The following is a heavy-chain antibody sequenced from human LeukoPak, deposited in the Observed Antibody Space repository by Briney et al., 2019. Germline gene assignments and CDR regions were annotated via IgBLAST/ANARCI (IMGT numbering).Heavy chain of an antibody. CDR1: GYTVTSYY. V-gene: IGHV1-46*01. CDR3: ARESDYDYYYMDV. Sequence: ASVKVSCKASGYTVTSYYMHWVRQAPGQGLEWMGIINPSGGSTSYAQKFQGRVTMTRDTSISTAYMELSRLRSDDTAVYYCARESDYDYYYMDVWGKGTTVTVSS. D-gene: IGHD3-3*01. CDR2: INPSGGST. J-gene: IGHJ6*03.